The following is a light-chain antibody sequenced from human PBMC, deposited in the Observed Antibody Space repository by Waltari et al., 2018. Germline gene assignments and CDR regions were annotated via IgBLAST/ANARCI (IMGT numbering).Light chain of an antibody. J-gene: IGKJ5*01. CDR1: QSVGGSY. V-gene: IGKV3-20*01. Sequence: EIVLTQSPGTLSLSTGERATLSCRASQSVGGSYLAWYQQKPGQAPSLLIYGTFSRATGIPDRFSGSGSGTDFILTISRLEPEDFAVYYCQQYGSSPGITFGQGTRVEIK. CDR2: GTF. CDR3: QQYGSSPGIT.